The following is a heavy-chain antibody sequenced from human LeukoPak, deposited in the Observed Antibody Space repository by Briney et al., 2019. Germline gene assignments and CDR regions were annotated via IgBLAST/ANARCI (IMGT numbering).Heavy chain of an antibody. CDR1: GGSITSSSYY. CDR2: IYTSGSS. J-gene: IGHJ2*01. Sequence: SETLSLTCTVSGGSITSSSYYWGWIRQPPGRGLEWIGSIYTSGSSNYNPSLKSRATMSEDTSKKQFSLKLSSVTAADTAVYYCARVSSSWYQDWYFDLWGRGTLVTVSS. CDR3: ARVSSSWYQDWYFDL. V-gene: IGHV4-39*07. D-gene: IGHD6-13*01.